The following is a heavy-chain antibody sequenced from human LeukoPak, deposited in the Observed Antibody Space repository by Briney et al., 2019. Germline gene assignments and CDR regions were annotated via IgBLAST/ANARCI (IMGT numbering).Heavy chain of an antibody. D-gene: IGHD3-22*01. CDR3: ARPYYYDSRIDP. CDR2: IYYSGST. J-gene: IGHJ5*02. Sequence: SETLSLTCTVSGGSISSSSYYWGWIRQPPGKGLEWIGSIYYSGSTTYNPSLKSRVTMSADTSKNQLSLKLSSVTAADTAVYYCARPYYYDSRIDPWGQGILVTVSS. CDR1: GGSISSSSYY. V-gene: IGHV4-39*07.